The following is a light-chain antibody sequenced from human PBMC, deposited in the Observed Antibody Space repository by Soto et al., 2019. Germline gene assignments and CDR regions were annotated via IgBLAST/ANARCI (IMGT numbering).Light chain of an antibody. V-gene: IGKV3-11*01. Sequence: EIVLTQSPATLSLSPGERATLSCRASQSVSSYLAWYQQKPGQAPRLLIYDASNRATGIPARFSGSGCGTDVTLTISSLEPEDFAVYYCQQRSDWPLTFGGGTKVEIK. CDR1: QSVSSY. J-gene: IGKJ4*01. CDR2: DAS. CDR3: QQRSDWPLT.